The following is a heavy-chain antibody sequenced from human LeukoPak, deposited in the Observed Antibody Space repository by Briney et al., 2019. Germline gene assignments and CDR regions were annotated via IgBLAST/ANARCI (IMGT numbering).Heavy chain of an antibody. CDR1: GFTFSSFW. CDR2: IDEDGSVR. Sequence: GGSLRLSCVASGFTFSSFWMSWVRQAPGKGLECVANIDEDGSVRNYVDSVKGRFIISRDNAKNSLYLQMDSLRAEDTAVYFCARDPGSSSFDYWGLGTPVTVSS. CDR3: ARDPGSSSFDY. D-gene: IGHD6-13*01. V-gene: IGHV3-7*01. J-gene: IGHJ4*02.